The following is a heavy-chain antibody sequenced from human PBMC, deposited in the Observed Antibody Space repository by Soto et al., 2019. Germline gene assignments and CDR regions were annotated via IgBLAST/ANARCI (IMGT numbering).Heavy chain of an antibody. CDR3: TRLALLRGTGDY. CDR2: IRSKANSYAT. Sequence: EVQLVESGGGLVQPGGSLKLSCAASGFTFSGSAMHWVRQASGKGLEWVGRIRSKANSYATAYAASVKGRFTISRDDSKNTAYLQMNSLKTEDTAVYYCTRLALLRGTGDYWGQGTLVTVSS. CDR1: GFTFSGSA. J-gene: IGHJ4*02. V-gene: IGHV3-73*01. D-gene: IGHD1-26*01.